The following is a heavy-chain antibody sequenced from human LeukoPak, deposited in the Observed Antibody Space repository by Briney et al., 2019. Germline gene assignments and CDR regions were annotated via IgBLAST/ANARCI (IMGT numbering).Heavy chain of an antibody. CDR2: ISAYNGNT. CDR3: AREGIVGAFSPVPPDY. D-gene: IGHD1-26*01. CDR1: GYTFTSYG. J-gene: IGHJ4*02. Sequence: GASVKVSCKASGYTFTSYGISWVRQAPGQGLEWMGWISAYNGNTNYAQKLQGRVTMTTDTSTSTAYMELRSLRSDDTAVYYCAREGIVGAFSPVPPDYWGQGTLVTVSS. V-gene: IGHV1-18*01.